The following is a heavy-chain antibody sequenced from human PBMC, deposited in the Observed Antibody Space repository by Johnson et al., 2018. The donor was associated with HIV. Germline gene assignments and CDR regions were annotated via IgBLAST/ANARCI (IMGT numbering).Heavy chain of an antibody. Sequence: MLLVESGGGVVQTGRSLRLSCAVSGFTLSNYAMHWVRQAPGKGLEWVGRIKSKTDGGTTDYAASVKGRFTISRDDSKNTLYLQMNSLKTEDTAVYYCTGSSSDAFDIWGQGTMVTVSS. D-gene: IGHD6-13*01. CDR3: TGSSSDAFDI. CDR2: IKSKTDGGTT. CDR1: GFTLSNYA. J-gene: IGHJ3*02. V-gene: IGHV3-15*01.